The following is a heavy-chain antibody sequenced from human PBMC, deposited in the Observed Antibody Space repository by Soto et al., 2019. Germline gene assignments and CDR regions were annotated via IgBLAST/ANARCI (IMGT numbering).Heavy chain of an antibody. CDR3: ARTWVTPVAHSFWYFDL. Sequence: QVQLQESGPGLVKPSQTLSLTCTVSGGSISSGGYYWSWIRQHPGKGLEWIGYIYYSGSTYYNPSLKSPVTIQLDTSTNQFSLKLSSVTAADTAVYYWARTWVTPVAHSFWYFDLWGRGTLVTVSS. D-gene: IGHD4-17*01. CDR1: GGSISSGGYY. V-gene: IGHV4-31*01. CDR2: IYYSGST. J-gene: IGHJ2*01.